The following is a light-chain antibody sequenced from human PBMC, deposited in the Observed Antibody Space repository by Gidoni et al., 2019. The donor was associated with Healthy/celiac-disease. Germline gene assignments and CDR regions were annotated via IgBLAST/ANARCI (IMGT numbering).Light chain of an antibody. CDR2: GNS. Sequence: QSVLTQPPSVSGAPGHRVTISCTGSSSNIGAGYAVHWYQQLPGTAPKLLIYGNSNRPSGVPDRFSGSKSGTSASLAITGLQAEDEADYYCQSYDSSLSGHVVFGGGTKLTVL. CDR1: SSNIGAGYA. CDR3: QSYDSSLSGHVV. J-gene: IGLJ2*01. V-gene: IGLV1-40*01.